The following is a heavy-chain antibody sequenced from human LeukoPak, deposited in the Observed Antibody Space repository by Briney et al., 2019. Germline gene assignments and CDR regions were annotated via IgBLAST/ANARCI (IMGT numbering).Heavy chain of an antibody. CDR2: MNPNSGNT. Sequence: ASVKVSCKASGYTFTSYDINWVRQATGQGLEWMGWMNPNSGNTGYAQKFQGRVTMIRNTSISTAYMELSSLRSEDTAVYYCARRRPIAAAGTRVTDNWFDPWGQGTLVTVSS. J-gene: IGHJ5*02. D-gene: IGHD6-13*01. CDR3: ARRRPIAAAGTRVTDNWFDP. V-gene: IGHV1-8*01. CDR1: GYTFTSYD.